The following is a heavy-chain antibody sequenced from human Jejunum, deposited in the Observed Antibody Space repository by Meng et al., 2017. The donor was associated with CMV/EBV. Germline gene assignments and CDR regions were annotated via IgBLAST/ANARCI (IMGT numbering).Heavy chain of an antibody. J-gene: IGHJ5*02. Sequence: FTNYGITWVRQAPGQGLEWVGWISGYNDNTHYAQKLQGRVTMTTDTSTSTAHMELRSLRSDDTAVYYCARLRMSADCTITNCYFAWDPWGQGTLVTVSS. V-gene: IGHV1-18*01. CDR2: ISGYNDNT. CDR1: FTNYG. D-gene: IGHD2-2*01. CDR3: ARLRMSADCTITNCYFAWDP.